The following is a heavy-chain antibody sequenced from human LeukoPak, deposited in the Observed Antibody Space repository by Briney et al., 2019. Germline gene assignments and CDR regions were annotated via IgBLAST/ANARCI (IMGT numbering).Heavy chain of an antibody. V-gene: IGHV3-23*01. J-gene: IGHJ4*02. D-gene: IGHD3-10*01. Sequence: GGSLRLSCAVSGITLSNYGMSWVRQAPGKGLEWVAGISGSGGSTKYADSVKGRFTISRDNPKNTLYLQMNSLRAEDTAIYYCAKEVYGSGPYYLDYWGQGTLVTVSS. CDR2: ISGSGGST. CDR1: GITLSNYG. CDR3: AKEVYGSGPYYLDY.